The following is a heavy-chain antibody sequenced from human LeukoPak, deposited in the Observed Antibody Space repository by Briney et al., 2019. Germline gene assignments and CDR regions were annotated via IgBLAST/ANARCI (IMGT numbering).Heavy chain of an antibody. CDR3: ARDGYCSSGSCYGSYDY. D-gene: IGHD2-15*01. V-gene: IGHV3-48*02. J-gene: IGHJ4*02. CDR1: GFIFSKYS. Sequence: GGSLRLSCAASGFIFSKYSMHWVRQAPGKGLEWVSYISSSSDTIYYADSVKGRFTISRDNAKNSLYLQMNSLRDEDTAVYYCARDGYCSSGSCYGSYDYWGQGTLVTASS. CDR2: ISSSSDTI.